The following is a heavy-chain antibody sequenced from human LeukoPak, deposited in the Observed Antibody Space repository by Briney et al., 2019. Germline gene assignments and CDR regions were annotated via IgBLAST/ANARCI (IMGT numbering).Heavy chain of an antibody. Sequence: GASVKVSCKASGYTFTGYYMHWVRQAPGQGLEWMGRINPNSGGTNYAQKFQGRVTMTRDTSISTAYMELSRLRSDDTAVYYCARGTITIFGVAKTTWNFDYWGQGTLVTVSS. CDR1: GYTFTGYY. V-gene: IGHV1-2*06. J-gene: IGHJ4*02. D-gene: IGHD3-3*01. CDR2: INPNSGGT. CDR3: ARGTITIFGVAKTTWNFDY.